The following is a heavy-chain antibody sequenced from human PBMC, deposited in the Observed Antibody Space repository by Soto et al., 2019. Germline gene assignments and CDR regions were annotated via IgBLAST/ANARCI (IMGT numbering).Heavy chain of an antibody. CDR1: GGTFSSYA. CDR2: IIPIFGTA. V-gene: IGHV1-69*13. J-gene: IGHJ5*02. CDR3: ARDNGNDFPNWCDT. D-gene: IGHD3-3*01. Sequence: GASVKVSCKASGGTFSSYAISWVRQAPGQGLEWMGGIIPIFGTANYAQKFQGRVTITADESTSTAYMELSSLRSEDTAVYYCARDNGNDFPNWCDTWGQGTLVTVSS.